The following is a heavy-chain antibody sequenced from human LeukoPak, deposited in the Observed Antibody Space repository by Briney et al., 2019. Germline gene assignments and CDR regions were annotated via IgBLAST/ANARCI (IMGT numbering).Heavy chain of an antibody. V-gene: IGHV3-66*01. D-gene: IGHD2-8*01. Sequence: GGPLRLSCTASGFIVTNNYINWVRQAPGKGLEWVSLVYSGGSTYYADSVKGRFTISRDNSKNMAYLQMNSLRAEDTAMYYCARDPPAVLIDTYGWGQGTLVTVSS. CDR1: GFIVTNNY. J-gene: IGHJ4*02. CDR3: ARDPPAVLIDTYG. CDR2: VYSGGST.